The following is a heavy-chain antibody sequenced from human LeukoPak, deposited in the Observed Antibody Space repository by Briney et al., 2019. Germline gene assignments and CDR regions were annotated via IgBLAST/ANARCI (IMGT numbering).Heavy chain of an antibody. CDR1: GFILNNYG. CDR2: ISYDGRYT. D-gene: IGHD3-9*01. CDR3: AKAPYYDTRGGMDV. Sequence: PGGSLRLSCAASGFILNNYGVHWVRQAPGKGLEWVAVISYDGRYTYYADSVKGRFTISRDHSENMVYLQMDSLRAEDTAMYYCAKAPYYDTRGGMDVWGQGTTVTVSS. V-gene: IGHV3-30*18. J-gene: IGHJ6*02.